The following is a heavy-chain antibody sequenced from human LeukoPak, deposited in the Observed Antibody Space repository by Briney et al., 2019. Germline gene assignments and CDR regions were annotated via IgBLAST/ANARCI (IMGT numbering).Heavy chain of an antibody. CDR3: AKGPYYDFWSGYYAFDY. D-gene: IGHD3-3*01. CDR2: ISGSGGST. J-gene: IGHJ4*02. Sequence: GGSLRLSCAASGFTFSSDAMSWVRQAPGKGLEWVSAISGSGGSTYYADSVKGRFTISRDNSKNTLYLQMNSLRAEDTAVYYCAKGPYYDFWSGYYAFDYWGQGTLVTVSS. V-gene: IGHV3-23*01. CDR1: GFTFSSDA.